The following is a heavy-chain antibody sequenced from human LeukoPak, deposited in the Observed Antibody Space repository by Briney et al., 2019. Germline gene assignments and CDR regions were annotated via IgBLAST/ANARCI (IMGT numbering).Heavy chain of an antibody. D-gene: IGHD3-22*01. CDR2: IWYDGSNK. V-gene: IGHV3-33*01. J-gene: IGHJ4*02. CDR3: ARAPVDSSGYRPHGFDY. CDR1: GFTFSSYG. Sequence: PGGSLRLSCAASGFTFSSYGMHWVRQAPGKGLEWVAVIWYDGSNKYYADSVKGRFTISRDNAKNSLYLQMNSLRAEDTAVYYCARAPVDSSGYRPHGFDYWGQGTLVTVSS.